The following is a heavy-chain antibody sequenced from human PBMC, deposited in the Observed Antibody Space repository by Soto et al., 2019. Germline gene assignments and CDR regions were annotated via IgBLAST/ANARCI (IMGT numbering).Heavy chain of an antibody. CDR2: INHSGST. V-gene: IGHV4-34*01. CDR3: ARTGYSYGYRNNWFDP. J-gene: IGHJ5*02. D-gene: IGHD5-18*01. Sequence: SETLSLTCAVYGGSFSGYYWSWIRQPPGKGLEWIGEINHSGSTNYNPSLKSRVTISVDTSKNQLSLKLSSVTAADTAVYYCARTGYSYGYRNNWFDPWGQGTLVTVSS. CDR1: GGSFSGYY.